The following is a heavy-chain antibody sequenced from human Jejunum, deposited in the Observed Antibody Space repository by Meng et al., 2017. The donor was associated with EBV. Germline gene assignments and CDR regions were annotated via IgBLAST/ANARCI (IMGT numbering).Heavy chain of an antibody. CDR1: GYTFTKYL. CDR2: LNPSTTYI. J-gene: IGHJ4*02. D-gene: IGHD6-19*01. Sequence: QVELVQSGGEVKKPGASVRVSCKGSGYTFTKYLIHWVRQAPGQGLEWMGILNPSTTYIEYAQKFRGRVTMTKDTSTSTVYMELSSLKSEDTAVYYCAREQAGTYQFDYWGQGSLVTVSS. CDR3: AREQAGTYQFDY. V-gene: IGHV1-46*01.